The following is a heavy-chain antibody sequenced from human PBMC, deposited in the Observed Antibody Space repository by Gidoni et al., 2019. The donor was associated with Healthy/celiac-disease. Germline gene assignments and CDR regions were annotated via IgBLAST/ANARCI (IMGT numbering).Heavy chain of an antibody. CDR2: IYYSGST. V-gene: IGHV4-39*01. CDR3: ARRDVVVTALDY. D-gene: IGHD2-21*02. Sequence: QLQLQESGPGLVKPSETLSLTCTVSGGSISSSSYYWGWIRQPPGKGLEWIGSIYYSGSTYYNPSLKSRVTISVDTSKNQFSLKLSSVTAADTAVYYCARRDVVVTALDYWGQGTLVTVSS. J-gene: IGHJ4*02. CDR1: GGSISSSSYY.